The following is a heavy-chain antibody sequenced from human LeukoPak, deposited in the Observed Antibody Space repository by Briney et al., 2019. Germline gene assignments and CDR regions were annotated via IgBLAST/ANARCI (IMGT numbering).Heavy chain of an antibody. CDR3: AHSVNNWFDP. CDR1: GDSVSSDSAA. Sequence: SQTLSLTCAISGDSVSSDSAAWNWIRQSPSRGLEWLGRTYYRSKWYSDYAVSVKSQITINPDTSKKQFSLQLNSVTPEDTAVYYCAHSVNNWFDPWGQGSLVTVSS. CDR2: TYYRSKWYS. D-gene: IGHD2-8*01. V-gene: IGHV6-1*01. J-gene: IGHJ5*02.